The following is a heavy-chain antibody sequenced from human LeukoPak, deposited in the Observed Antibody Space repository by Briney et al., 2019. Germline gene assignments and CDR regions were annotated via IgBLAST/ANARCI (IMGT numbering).Heavy chain of an antibody. J-gene: IGHJ4*02. V-gene: IGHV1-2*02. Sequence: GASVKVSCKASGYTFTGYYMHWVRQAPGQGLEWMGWINPNSGGTNYAQKFQGRVTMTRDTSISAAYMELSRLRSDDTAVYYCARIERGVNGFGGFDYWGQGTLVTVSS. CDR3: ARIERGVNGFGGFDY. CDR2: INPNSGGT. CDR1: GYTFTGYY. D-gene: IGHD3-10*01.